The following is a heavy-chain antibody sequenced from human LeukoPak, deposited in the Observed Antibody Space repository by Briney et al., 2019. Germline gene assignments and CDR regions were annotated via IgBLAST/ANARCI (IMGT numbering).Heavy chain of an antibody. J-gene: IGHJ5*02. Sequence: ASVKVSCKASGYTFTSYGISWVRQAPGQGLEWMGWISAYNGNTNYAQKLQGGVTMTTDTSTSTAYMELRSLRSDDTAVYYCARVAAAVSVDWFDPWGQGTLVTVSS. V-gene: IGHV1-18*01. CDR3: ARVAAAVSVDWFDP. CDR2: ISAYNGNT. D-gene: IGHD6-13*01. CDR1: GYTFTSYG.